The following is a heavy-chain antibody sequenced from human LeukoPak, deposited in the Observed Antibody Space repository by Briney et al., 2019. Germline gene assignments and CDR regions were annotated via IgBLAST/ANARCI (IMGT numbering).Heavy chain of an antibody. V-gene: IGHV3-30*02. D-gene: IGHD6-13*01. CDR1: GFTFSSYG. CDR3: AKESSSWYFDY. Sequence: GGSLRLSCAASGFTFSSYGMHWVRQAPGKGLEWVAFIRYDGSNKYYADSMKGRFTISRDNSKNTLYLQMNSLRAEDTAVYYCAKESSSWYFDYWGQGTLVTVSS. J-gene: IGHJ4*02. CDR2: IRYDGSNK.